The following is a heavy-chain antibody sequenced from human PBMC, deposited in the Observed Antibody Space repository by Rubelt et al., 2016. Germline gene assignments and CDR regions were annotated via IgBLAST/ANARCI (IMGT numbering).Heavy chain of an antibody. J-gene: IGHJ4*02. Sequence: GNTNYAQKLRGRVTMTTDTSTSTAYMELRSLRSDDTAVYYCARAPAYSSSWYYWGQGTLVTVSS. CDR3: ARAPAYSSSWYY. CDR2: GNT. D-gene: IGHD6-13*01. V-gene: IGHV1-18*01.